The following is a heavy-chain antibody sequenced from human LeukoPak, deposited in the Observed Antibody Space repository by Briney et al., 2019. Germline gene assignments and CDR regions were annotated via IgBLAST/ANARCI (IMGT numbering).Heavy chain of an antibody. V-gene: IGHV1-58*01. CDR3: AAPLNYYDSSGYYSPPGY. J-gene: IGHJ4*02. CDR2: IVVGSGNT. D-gene: IGHD3-22*01. Sequence: GISVKVSCKASGFTFTSSAVQWVRQARGQRLEWIGWIVVGSGNTNYAQKFQERVTITRDMSTSTAYMELSSLRSEDTAVYYCAAPLNYYDSSGYYSPPGYWGQGTLVTVSS. CDR1: GFTFTSSA.